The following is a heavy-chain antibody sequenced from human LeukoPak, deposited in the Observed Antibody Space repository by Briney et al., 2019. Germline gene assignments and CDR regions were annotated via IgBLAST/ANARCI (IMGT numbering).Heavy chain of an antibody. D-gene: IGHD3-9*01. CDR2: ISGSGGST. CDR1: GFTFSSYG. V-gene: IGHV3-23*01. Sequence: PGGTLRLSCAASGFTFSSYGMSWVRQAPGKGLEWVSAISGSGGSTYYADSVKGRFTISRDNSKNTLYLQMNSLRAEDTAVYYCAKRGYYDILTGPVNYWGQGTLVTVSS. CDR3: AKRGYYDILTGPVNY. J-gene: IGHJ4*02.